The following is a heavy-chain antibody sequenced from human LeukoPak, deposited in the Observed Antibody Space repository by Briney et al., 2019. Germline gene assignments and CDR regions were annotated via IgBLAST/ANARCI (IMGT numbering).Heavy chain of an antibody. CDR2: IWYDGSNK. V-gene: IGHV3-33*01. CDR1: GFTFSSYG. J-gene: IGHJ6*02. Sequence: GGSLRLSCAASGFTFSSYGTHWVRQAPGKGLEWVAVIWYDGSNKYYADSVKGRFTISRDNSKNTLYLQMNSLRAEDTAVYYCARGSERGSGWFYGMDVWGQGTTVTVSS. D-gene: IGHD6-19*01. CDR3: ARGSERGSGWFYGMDV.